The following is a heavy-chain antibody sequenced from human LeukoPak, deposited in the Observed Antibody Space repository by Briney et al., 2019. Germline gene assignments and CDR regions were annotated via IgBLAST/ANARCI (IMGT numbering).Heavy chain of an antibody. D-gene: IGHD3-3*01. Sequence: GGSLRLSCAASGFTVSDNYLSWVRQAPGKGLEWVSYISSSSSTIYYADSVKGRFTISRDNAKNSLYLQMNSLRAEDTAVYYCARNYDFWSGYYGFDYWGQGTLVTVSS. V-gene: IGHV3-11*04. CDR3: ARNYDFWSGYYGFDY. CDR2: ISSSSSTI. CDR1: GFTVSDNY. J-gene: IGHJ4*02.